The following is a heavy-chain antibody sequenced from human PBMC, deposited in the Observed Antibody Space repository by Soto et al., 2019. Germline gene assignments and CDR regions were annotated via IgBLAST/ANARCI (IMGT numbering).Heavy chain of an antibody. V-gene: IGHV3-30-3*01. D-gene: IGHD3-3*01. CDR3: ARSLDWLFPFDY. CDR1: GFTFSSYA. CDR2: ISYDGSNK. J-gene: IGHJ4*02. Sequence: GGSLRLSCAASGFTFSSYAMHWVRQAPGKGLEWVAVISYDGSNKYYADSVKGRFTISRDNSKNTLYLQMNSLRAEDTAVYYCARSLDWLFPFDYWGQGTLVTVS.